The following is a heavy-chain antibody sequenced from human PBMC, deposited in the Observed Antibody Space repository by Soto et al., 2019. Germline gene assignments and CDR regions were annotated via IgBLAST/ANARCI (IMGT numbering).Heavy chain of an antibody. CDR3: ARSQGSSTSLEIYYYYYYGMDV. CDR1: GGTFGSYA. V-gene: IGHV1-69*01. D-gene: IGHD2-2*01. Sequence: QVQLVQSGAEVKKPGSSVKVSCKASGGTFGSYAISWVRQAPGQGLEWMGGIIPITATANYAQKFQGRVTMTADESPSTASMQLSSLRSEDTAVYYCARSQGSSTSLEIYYYYYYGMDVWGQGTTVTVSS. CDR2: IIPITATA. J-gene: IGHJ6*02.